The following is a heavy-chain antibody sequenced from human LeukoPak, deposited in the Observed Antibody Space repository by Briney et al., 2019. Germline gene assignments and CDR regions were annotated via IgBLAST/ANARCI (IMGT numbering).Heavy chain of an antibody. D-gene: IGHD3-9*01. Sequence: PGGSLRLSCAASGFTFSGYAMSCVRQAPGKGLEWVSAITTSGDNAYYVDSGKGRFTISRDNSKNTPYLQMNSLGADDTAVYYCARDHDNFFDYWGQGTLVSVST. CDR3: ARDHDNFFDY. V-gene: IGHV3-23*01. CDR2: ITTSGDNA. J-gene: IGHJ4*02. CDR1: GFTFSGYA.